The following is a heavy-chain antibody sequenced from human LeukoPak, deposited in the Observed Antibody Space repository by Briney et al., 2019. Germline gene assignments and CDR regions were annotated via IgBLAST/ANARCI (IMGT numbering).Heavy chain of an antibody. D-gene: IGHD2-15*01. V-gene: IGHV1-69*04. J-gene: IGHJ6*02. CDR1: GGSFSNYA. CDR3: ASGLGFCSGSDCTNLVKDYYYGMNV. Sequence: PLASVKVSCKASGGSFSNYAFSWVRQAPGQGLEWMGRITPIVDIATYIQKFQGRVTITANKFTSTAYMELSSLTSEDTAVYYCASGLGFCSGSDCTNLVKDYYYGMNVWGQGTTVTVSS. CDR2: ITPIVDIA.